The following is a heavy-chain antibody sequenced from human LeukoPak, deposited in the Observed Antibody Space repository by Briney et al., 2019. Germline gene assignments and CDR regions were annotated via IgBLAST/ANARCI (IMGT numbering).Heavy chain of an antibody. J-gene: IGHJ4*02. D-gene: IGHD6-19*01. CDR1: GFTFSRSW. Sequence: GGSLRLSCAASGFTFSRSWMHWVRQAPGKGLVWVSRINTDGSDTMYADSVKGRFTISRDNAKNTLYLQMDSLKAEDTAVYYCARDQGGSGPTTYDYWGQGNLVTVSS. CDR2: INTDGSDT. V-gene: IGHV3-74*03. CDR3: ARDQGGSGPTTYDY.